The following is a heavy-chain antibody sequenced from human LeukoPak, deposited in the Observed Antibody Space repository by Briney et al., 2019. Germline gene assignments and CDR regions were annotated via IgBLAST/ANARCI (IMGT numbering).Heavy chain of an antibody. V-gene: IGHV4-31*03. J-gene: IGHJ4*02. CDR3: ARAFMDSSGYYSAPDY. Sequence: SETLSLTCTVSGGSISSGGYYWSWIRQHPGKGLEWIGYIYYSGSTYYNPSLKSRVTISVDTSKNPFSLKLSSVTAADTAVYYCARAFMDSSGYYSAPDYWGQGTLVTVSS. D-gene: IGHD3-22*01. CDR2: IYYSGST. CDR1: GGSISSGGYY.